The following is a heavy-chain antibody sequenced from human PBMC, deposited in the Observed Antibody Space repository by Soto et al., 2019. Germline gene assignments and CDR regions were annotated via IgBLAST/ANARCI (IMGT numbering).Heavy chain of an antibody. V-gene: IGHV3-73*01. Sequence: SLRLSCAASGFTFSGSAMHWVRQASGKGLEWVGRIRSKANSYATAYAASVKGRFTISRDDSKNTAYLQMNSLKTEDTAVYYCTRARYCGSTTCSLFIGMGVWAKGPTDPVSS. J-gene: IGHJ6*04. CDR3: TRARYCGSTTCSLFIGMGV. D-gene: IGHD2-2*01. CDR1: GFTFSGSA. CDR2: IRSKANSYAT.